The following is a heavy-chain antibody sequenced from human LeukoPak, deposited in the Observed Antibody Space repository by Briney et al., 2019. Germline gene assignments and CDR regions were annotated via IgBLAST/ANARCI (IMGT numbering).Heavy chain of an antibody. CDR3: ARETSGTYGRTLDS. J-gene: IGHJ4*02. D-gene: IGHD4-17*01. CDR2: IYTTDPSLT. CDR1: GGSISGYF. V-gene: IGHV4-4*07. Sequence: SETLSLTCTVSGGSISGYFWTWIRQPAGKGLEWIGRIYTTDPSLTNYNPSLKSRVTMSVDTSKNQFSLKVSSVTAADTAVYYCARETSGTYGRTLDSWGQGTLVTVSS.